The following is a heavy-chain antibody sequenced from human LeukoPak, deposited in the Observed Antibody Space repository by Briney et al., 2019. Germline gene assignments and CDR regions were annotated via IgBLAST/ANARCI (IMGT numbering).Heavy chain of an antibody. D-gene: IGHD5-18*01. V-gene: IGHV5-51*01. Sequence: GESLKISCKGSGYSFTTYWIGWVRQMPGKGLEWMGIIYPGDSEIRYSPSFQGQVTIAADKSTSTAYLQWSSLKAPDTAMYYCVRSRGYSYGYSYYFDYWGQGTLVTVSS. CDR1: GYSFTTYW. CDR3: VRSRGYSYGYSYYFDY. CDR2: IYPGDSEI. J-gene: IGHJ4*02.